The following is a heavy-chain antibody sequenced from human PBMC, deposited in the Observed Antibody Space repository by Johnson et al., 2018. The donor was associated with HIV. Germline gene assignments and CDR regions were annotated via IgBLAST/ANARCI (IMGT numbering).Heavy chain of an antibody. D-gene: IGHD5-18*01. CDR3: ARGLIIQLWLQAAFDI. CDR2: IYSGGST. CDR1: GFRFSSYA. J-gene: IGHJ3*02. Sequence: VQLVESGGGLVKPGGSLRLSCVASGFRFSSYAVHWVRQAPGKGLEWVSVIYSGGSTYYADSVKGRFTISRDNSKNTLYLQMNSLRAEDTAVYYCARGLIIQLWLQAAFDIWGQGTMVTVSS. V-gene: IGHV3-66*01.